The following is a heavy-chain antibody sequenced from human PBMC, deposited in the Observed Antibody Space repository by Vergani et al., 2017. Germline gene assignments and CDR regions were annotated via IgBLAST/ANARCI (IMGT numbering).Heavy chain of an antibody. CDR1: GYTFTSYG. Sequence: QVQLVQSGAEVKKPGASVKVSCKASGYTFTSYGISWVRQAPGQGLEWMGWINTYNDNTNYAQKLQGRVTMTTDKSTSTDYMELRSLRSDDTAVYYCARDTLERRDGWFDPWGQGTLVTVSS. V-gene: IGHV1-18*01. J-gene: IGHJ5*02. CDR2: INTYNDNT. CDR3: ARDTLERRDGWFDP. D-gene: IGHD1-1*01.